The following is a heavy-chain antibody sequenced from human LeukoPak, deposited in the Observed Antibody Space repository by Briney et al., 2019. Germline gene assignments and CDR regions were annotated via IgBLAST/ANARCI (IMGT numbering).Heavy chain of an antibody. CDR1: GFTFSGSA. Sequence: GGSLRLSCAASGFTFSGSAMHWVRQAPGKGLEWVAVILFDGSSKYYADSVKGRFTISRDNSKNTLYLQINSLKPEDTAVYYCAKDWRPAVAGNYYYGMDVWGQGTTVTVSS. CDR2: ILFDGSSK. V-gene: IGHV3-30*04. J-gene: IGHJ6*02. CDR3: AKDWRPAVAGNYYYGMDV. D-gene: IGHD6-19*01.